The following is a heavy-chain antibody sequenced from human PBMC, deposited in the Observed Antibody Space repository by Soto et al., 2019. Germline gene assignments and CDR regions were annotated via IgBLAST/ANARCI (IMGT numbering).Heavy chain of an antibody. Sequence: QVQLVQSGAEVKKPGASVKVSCKASGYTFTSYGISWVRQAPGQGLEWMGWISAYNGNTNYAQKLQGRVTMTTDTSTSTAYIELRSLRSDDTAVYYCARFTPCGHVRGSGMDVWRQGSTVTVSS. CDR3: ARFTPCGHVRGSGMDV. CDR2: ISAYNGNT. V-gene: IGHV1-18*01. J-gene: IGHJ6*02. CDR1: GYTFTSYG. D-gene: IGHD3-10*01.